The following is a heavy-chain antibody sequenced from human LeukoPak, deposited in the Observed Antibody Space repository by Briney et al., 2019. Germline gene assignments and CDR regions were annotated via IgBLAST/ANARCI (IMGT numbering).Heavy chain of an antibody. J-gene: IGHJ4*02. V-gene: IGHV3-7*04. CDR3: AGDYDYIWGNYHYYYFDY. CDR1: GLTFSNYW. D-gene: IGHD3-16*02. CDR2: VKQEGSEK. Sequence: PGGSLRLSCAASGLTFSNYWMSWVRQAPGKGLEWVANVKQEGSEKYYVDSVRGRFTISRDNAKNSLYLQMNSLRAEDTAVYYCAGDYDYIWGNYHYYYFDYWGQGTLVTVSS.